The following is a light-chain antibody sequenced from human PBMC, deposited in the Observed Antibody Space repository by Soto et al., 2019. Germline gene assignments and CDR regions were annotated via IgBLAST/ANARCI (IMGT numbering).Light chain of an antibody. CDR1: QSVSSSY. J-gene: IGKJ2*01. Sequence: EIVLTQSPGTLSVSPGERATLSCRASQSVSSSYLAWYRQNPGQAPRLLIYGASSRATGIPDRFSGSGSGTDFTLTISRLEPEDFAVYYCQQYGTSPYTFGQGTKLEIK. CDR3: QQYGTSPYT. V-gene: IGKV3-20*01. CDR2: GAS.